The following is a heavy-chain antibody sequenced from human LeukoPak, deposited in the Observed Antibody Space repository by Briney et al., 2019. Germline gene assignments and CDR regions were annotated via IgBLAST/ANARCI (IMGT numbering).Heavy chain of an antibody. D-gene: IGHD5-24*01. CDR3: ARRSFGDGYNYGY. J-gene: IGHJ4*02. Sequence: SETLSLTCAVYGGSFSGYYWSWIRQPPGKGLEWVGEIVHSGNTKYNPSLKSRVTMSVDTSKNQFSLKLSSVTAADTAVYYCARRSFGDGYNYGYWGQGTLVTVSS. CDR2: IVHSGNT. V-gene: IGHV4-34*12. CDR1: GGSFSGYY.